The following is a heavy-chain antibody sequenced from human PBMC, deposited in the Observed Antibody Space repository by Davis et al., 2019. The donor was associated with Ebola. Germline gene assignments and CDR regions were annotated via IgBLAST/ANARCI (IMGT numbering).Heavy chain of an antibody. CDR1: GYTFTSYG. V-gene: IGHV1-18*04. J-gene: IGHJ4*02. CDR3: ARAKPYYDGTGSYLYYFDY. Sequence: ASVQVSCKASGYTFTSYGISWVRQAPGQGLEWMGWISTYKANTNYAQKLQGRVTMTTDTSTNTAYMELRSLRSDDTAVYYCARAKPYYDGTGSYLYYFDYWGQGTLVTVSS. D-gene: IGHD3-22*01. CDR2: ISTYKANT.